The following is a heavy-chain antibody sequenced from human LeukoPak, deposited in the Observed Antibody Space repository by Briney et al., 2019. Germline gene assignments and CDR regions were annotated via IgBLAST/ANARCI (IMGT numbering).Heavy chain of an antibody. CDR3: AKDTLPGDSGSYPDAFDI. CDR1: GFTFDDYA. J-gene: IGHJ3*02. V-gene: IGHV3-9*03. D-gene: IGHD1-26*01. CDR2: ISWNSGSI. Sequence: PGGSLRLSCAASGFTFDDYAMHWVRQVPGKGLEWVSGISWNSGSIGYADSVKGRFTISRDNAKNSLYLQMNSLRAEDMALYYCAKDTLPGDSGSYPDAFDIWGHGTMVTVSS.